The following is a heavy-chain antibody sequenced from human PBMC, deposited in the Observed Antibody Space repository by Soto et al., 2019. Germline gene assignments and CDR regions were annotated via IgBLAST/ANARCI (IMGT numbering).Heavy chain of an antibody. V-gene: IGHV3-11*01. CDR2: ISLSGSTI. J-gene: IGHJ6*03. CDR3: ARGGGSSSSPLRNYYCYYMDV. D-gene: IGHD6-6*01. Sequence: QVQLVESGGGWVKPGGSLRLSCAASGFTFSDYYMSWIRQAPGKGLEWVSYISLSGSTINYADSVKGRFTISRDNAKNSLYLQMNSLRAEDTAVYYCARGGGSSSSPLRNYYCYYMDVCGKVTTVTVSS. CDR1: GFTFSDYY.